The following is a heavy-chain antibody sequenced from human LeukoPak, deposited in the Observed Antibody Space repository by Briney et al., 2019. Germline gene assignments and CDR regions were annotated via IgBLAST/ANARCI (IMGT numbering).Heavy chain of an antibody. J-gene: IGHJ6*02. D-gene: IGHD3-10*01. Sequence: PGGSLRLSCAASGFSFSSYAMHWVRQAPGKGLEWVAGMSYDGSNKYYADSVKGRFTISRDNSKNTLYLQMNSLRAEDTAVYYCARGRGSYYYYGMDVWGQGTTVTVSS. V-gene: IGHV3-30-3*01. CDR3: ARGRGSYYYYGMDV. CDR1: GFSFSSYA. CDR2: MSYDGSNK.